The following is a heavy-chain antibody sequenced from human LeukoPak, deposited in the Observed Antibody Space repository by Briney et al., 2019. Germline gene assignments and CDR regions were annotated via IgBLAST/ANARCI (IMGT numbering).Heavy chain of an antibody. D-gene: IGHD2-21*02. V-gene: IGHV4-39*01. J-gene: IGHJ3*02. CDR3: ARLYCGGDCYYDAFDI. CDR1: GGSISSSSYY. CDR2: IYYSGST. Sequence: SETLSLTCTVSGGSISSSSYYWGWIRQPPGKGLEWIGSIYYSGSTYYNPSLKSRVTISVDTSKNQFSLKLSSVTAADTAVYYCARLYCGGDCYYDAFDIWGQGTMVTVSS.